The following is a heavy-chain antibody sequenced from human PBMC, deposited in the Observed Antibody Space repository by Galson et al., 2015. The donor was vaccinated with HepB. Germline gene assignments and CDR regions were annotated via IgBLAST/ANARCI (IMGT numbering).Heavy chain of an antibody. J-gene: IGHJ6*02. V-gene: IGHV1-58*02. CDR1: GFTFTSSA. Sequence: SVKVSCKASGFTFTSSAMQWVRQARGQRLEWIGWIVVGSGNTNYAQEFQERVTITRDMSTSTAYMELSSLRSEDTAVYYCAATVAYDYVWGSYRGPYYYYGMDVWGQGTTVTVSS. CDR2: IVVGSGNT. D-gene: IGHD3-16*02. CDR3: AATVAYDYVWGSYRGPYYYYGMDV.